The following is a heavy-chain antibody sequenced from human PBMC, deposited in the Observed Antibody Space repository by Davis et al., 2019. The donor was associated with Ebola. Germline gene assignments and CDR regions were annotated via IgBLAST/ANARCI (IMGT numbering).Heavy chain of an antibody. Sequence: GESLKISCAASGFTFSSYWMSWVRQAPGKGLEWVANIKQDGSGKYYVDSVKGRFTISRDNAKNSLYLQMNSLRAEDTAVYYCARELLRYYGMDVWGQGTTVTVSS. V-gene: IGHV3-7*01. CDR3: ARELLRYYGMDV. J-gene: IGHJ6*02. CDR1: GFTFSSYW. CDR2: IKQDGSGK.